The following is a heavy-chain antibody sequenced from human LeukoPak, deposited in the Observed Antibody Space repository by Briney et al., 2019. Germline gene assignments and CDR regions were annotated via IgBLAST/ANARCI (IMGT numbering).Heavy chain of an antibody. Sequence: ASVKVSCKASGYTFTGYYMHWVRQASGQGLEWMGWINPNSGGTNYAQKFQGWVTMTRDTSISTAYMELSRLRSDDTAVYYCARESAVAGKGAFDIWGQGTMVTVSS. CDR3: ARESAVAGKGAFDI. V-gene: IGHV1-2*04. CDR2: INPNSGGT. CDR1: GYTFTGYY. D-gene: IGHD6-19*01. J-gene: IGHJ3*02.